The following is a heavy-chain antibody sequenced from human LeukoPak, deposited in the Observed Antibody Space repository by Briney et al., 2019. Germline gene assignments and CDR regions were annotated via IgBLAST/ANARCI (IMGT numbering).Heavy chain of an antibody. D-gene: IGHD3-9*01. V-gene: IGHV6-1*01. CDR2: TYYRSKWYN. CDR1: GDSVSRNNGA. CDR3: ARDVGTTGWHTFDY. Sequence: SQTLSLTCAISGDSVSRNNGAWSWIRQSPSRGLEWLGRTYYRSKWYNDYAESLISRITISPVTSKNQFSLQLYFVTPEDTAVYYCARDVGTTGWHTFDYWGQGTLVTVSS. J-gene: IGHJ4*02.